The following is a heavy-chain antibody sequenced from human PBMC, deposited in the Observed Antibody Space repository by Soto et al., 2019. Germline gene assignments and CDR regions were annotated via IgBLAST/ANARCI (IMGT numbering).Heavy chain of an antibody. CDR3: ARDRGDYDAFDI. J-gene: IGHJ3*02. D-gene: IGHD4-17*01. Sequence: AASVKVSCKASGYTFTSYAMHWVRQAPGQRLEWMGWINAGNGNTKYSQKFQGRVTITRDTSASTAYMELSSLRSEDTAVYYCARDRGDYDAFDIWGQGTMVTVSS. CDR2: INAGNGNT. CDR1: GYTFTSYA. V-gene: IGHV1-3*01.